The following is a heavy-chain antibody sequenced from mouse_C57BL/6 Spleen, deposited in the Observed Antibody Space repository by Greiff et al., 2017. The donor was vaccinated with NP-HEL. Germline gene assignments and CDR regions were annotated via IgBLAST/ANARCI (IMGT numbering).Heavy chain of an antibody. V-gene: IGHV7-3*01. D-gene: IGHD1-1*01. CDR3: ARYDYGSSYWYFDV. J-gene: IGHJ1*03. CDR2: IRNKANGYTT. Sequence: EVQLMESGGGLVQPGGSLSLSCAASGFTFTDYYMSWVRQPPGKALEWLGFIRNKANGYTTEYSAPVKGRFTISRDNSQSILYLQMNALRAEDSATYYCARYDYGSSYWYFDVWGTGTTVTVSS. CDR1: GFTFTDYY.